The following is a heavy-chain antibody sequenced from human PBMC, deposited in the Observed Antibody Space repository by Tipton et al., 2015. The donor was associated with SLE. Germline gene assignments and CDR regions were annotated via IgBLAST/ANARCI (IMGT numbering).Heavy chain of an antibody. CDR3: ARASGGLLPFDY. CDR2: VYYTGRM. V-gene: IGHV4-39*07. CDR1: GDSISSSIYY. D-gene: IGHD3-22*01. J-gene: IGHJ4*02. Sequence: TLSLTCTVSGDSISSSIYYWGWIRQPPGKGLEWIGSVYYTGRMYYNPSLKSRVTISVDTSKNQFSLKLKSVTAADSAVYYCARASGGLLPFDYWGQGTLVTVSS.